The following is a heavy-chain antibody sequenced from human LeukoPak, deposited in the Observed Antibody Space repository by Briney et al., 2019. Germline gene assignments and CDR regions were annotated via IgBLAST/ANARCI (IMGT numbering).Heavy chain of an antibody. CDR3: ARGPRNDFWSGYPYYYYYGMDV. V-gene: IGHV1-18*01. CDR2: ISAYNGNT. CDR1: GYTFTSYG. J-gene: IGHJ6*02. D-gene: IGHD3-3*01. Sequence: ASVKVSCKASGYTFTSYGISWVRQAPGQGLEWMGWISAYNGNTNYAQKLQGRVTMTTDISTSTAYMELRSLRSDDTAVYYCARGPRNDFWSGYPYYYYYGMDVWGQGTTVTVSS.